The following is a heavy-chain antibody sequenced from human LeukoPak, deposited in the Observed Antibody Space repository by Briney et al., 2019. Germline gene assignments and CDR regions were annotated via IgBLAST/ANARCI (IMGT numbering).Heavy chain of an antibody. CDR3: VRHLTVLYYYIDV. CDR1: GGYISSGNHY. V-gene: IGHV4-39*01. CDR2: IYFNGNT. D-gene: IGHD2-8*02. J-gene: IGHJ6*03. Sequence: PSETLSLTCTVSGGYISSGNHYWGWIRQPPGKGLEWIGTIYFNGNTYSTPSLKSRVTMSVDTSENQFSLKLSSVTAADMAVYYCVRHLTVLYYYIDVWGTGTTVTVSS.